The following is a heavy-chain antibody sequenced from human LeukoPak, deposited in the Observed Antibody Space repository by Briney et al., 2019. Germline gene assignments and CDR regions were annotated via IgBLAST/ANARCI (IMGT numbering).Heavy chain of an antibody. CDR2: MNPNSGNT. Sequence: ASVKVSCKASGYTFSRYDVNWVRQATGRGLEWMGWMNPNSGNTGYAQKFQGRVTIIRNTSISTAYMELSSLRSEDTAVYYCARAAGGTRNYYMDVWGKGTTVTVSS. CDR1: GYTFSRYD. D-gene: IGHD3-16*01. V-gene: IGHV1-8*01. CDR3: ARAAGGTRNYYMDV. J-gene: IGHJ6*03.